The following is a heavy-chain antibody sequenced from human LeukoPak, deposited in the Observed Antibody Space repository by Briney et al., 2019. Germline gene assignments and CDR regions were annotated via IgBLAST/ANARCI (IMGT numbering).Heavy chain of an antibody. CDR2: INSDGSST. J-gene: IGHJ4*02. Sequence: QTGGSLRLSCAASGFTFSSYWMHWVRQAPGKGLVWVSRINSDGSSTSYADSVKGRFTISRDNAKNTLYLQMNSLRAEDTAVYYCARGAVGARVYYFDCWGQGTLVTVSS. D-gene: IGHD1-26*01. CDR1: GFTFSSYW. V-gene: IGHV3-74*01. CDR3: ARGAVGARVYYFDC.